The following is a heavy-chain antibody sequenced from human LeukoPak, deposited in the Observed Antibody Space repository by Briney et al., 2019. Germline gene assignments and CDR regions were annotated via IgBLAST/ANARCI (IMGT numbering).Heavy chain of an antibody. J-gene: IGHJ4*02. Sequence: PGGSLRLSCAASGFTVSSNYMSWVRQAPGKGLEWVSVIYSGDNTYYADSVKGRSTISRDNSKNTVYLQMNSLRAEDTAVYYCARGKWNYPFDYWGQGTLVTVSS. CDR1: GFTVSSNY. D-gene: IGHD1-7*01. CDR3: ARGKWNYPFDY. CDR2: IYSGDNT. V-gene: IGHV3-53*01.